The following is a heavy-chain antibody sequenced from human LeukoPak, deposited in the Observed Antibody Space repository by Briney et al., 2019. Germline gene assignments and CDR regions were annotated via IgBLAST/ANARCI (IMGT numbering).Heavy chain of an antibody. J-gene: IGHJ4*02. CDR2: ISSSGSYI. Sequence: GGSLRLSCAASGFTFSSYSTSWVRQAPGKGLEWVSAISSSGSYIYYADSLKGRFTISRDNAKNALYLQMNSLRAEDTAVYYCARSMVRETFDYWGQGTLVTVSS. CDR3: ARSMVRETFDY. D-gene: IGHD3-10*01. V-gene: IGHV3-21*01. CDR1: GFTFSSYS.